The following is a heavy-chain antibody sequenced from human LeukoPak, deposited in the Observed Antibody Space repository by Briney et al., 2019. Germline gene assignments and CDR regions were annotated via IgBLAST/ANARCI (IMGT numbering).Heavy chain of an antibody. CDR1: GGSFSGYY. J-gene: IGHJ4*02. CDR3: AKDGKRKGGYSYGYAGYFDY. Sequence: ASETLSLTCAVYGGSFSGYYWSWIRQPPGKGLEWIGEINHSGSTNYNPSLKSRVTISVDTSKNQFSLKLSSVTAADTAVYYCAKDGKRKGGYSYGYAGYFDYWGQGTLVTVSS. V-gene: IGHV4-34*01. CDR2: INHSGST. D-gene: IGHD5-18*01.